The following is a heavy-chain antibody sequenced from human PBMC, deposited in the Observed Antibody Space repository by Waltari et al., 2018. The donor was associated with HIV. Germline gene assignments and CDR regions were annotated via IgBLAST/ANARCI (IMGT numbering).Heavy chain of an antibody. CDR2: INPNSGGT. D-gene: IGHD3-16*02. J-gene: IGHJ4*02. CDR1: GYTFTGYY. Sequence: QVQLVQSGAEVKKPGASVKVSCKASGYTFTGYYMHWVRQAPGQGLEWMGWINPNSGGTNYAQKFQGRVTMTRDTSISTAYMELSRLRSDDTAVYYCARGGIMITFGGVIAPDYWGQGTLVTVSS. V-gene: IGHV1-2*02. CDR3: ARGGIMITFGGVIAPDY.